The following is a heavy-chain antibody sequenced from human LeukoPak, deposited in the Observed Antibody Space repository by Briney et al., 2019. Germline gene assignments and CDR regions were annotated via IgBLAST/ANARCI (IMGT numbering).Heavy chain of an antibody. D-gene: IGHD3-10*01. V-gene: IGHV1-18*01. CDR3: ARGAERAMVRGVIITRYFDY. Sequence: ASVKVSCKASGYTFTSYGISWVRQAPGQGLEWMGWISAYNGNTNYAQKLQGRVTMTTDTSTSTAYMELRSLRSDDTAVYYCARGAERAMVRGVIITRYFDYWGQGTPVTVSS. J-gene: IGHJ4*02. CDR2: ISAYNGNT. CDR1: GYTFTSYG.